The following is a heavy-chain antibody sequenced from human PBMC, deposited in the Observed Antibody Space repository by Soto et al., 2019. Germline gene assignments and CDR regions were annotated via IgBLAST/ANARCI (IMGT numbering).Heavy chain of an antibody. CDR3: ARHRFNYYDNTVYYYFDY. CDR2: ISGHNGNT. CDR1: GYTFTSYG. J-gene: IGHJ4*02. Sequence: QVQLVHSGAEVKKPGASVKVSCKASGYTFTSYGISWVRQAPGQGPEWMGWISGHNGNTNNPQSLQGRVTMTTATSMNTAYMELRSLRSDDTAVYYCARHRFNYYDNTVYYYFDYWGQGTLVTVSS. V-gene: IGHV1-18*04. D-gene: IGHD3-22*01.